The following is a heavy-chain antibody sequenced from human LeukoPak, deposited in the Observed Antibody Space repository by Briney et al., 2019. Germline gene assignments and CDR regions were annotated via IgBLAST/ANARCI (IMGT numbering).Heavy chain of an antibody. CDR3: ASGAAAGRLDY. CDR1: GSTFSSYA. CDR2: ISSSGSTI. J-gene: IGHJ4*02. Sequence: GGSLRLSCAASGSTFSSYAMSWVRQAPGKGLEWVSYISSSGSTIYYADSVKGRFTISRDNAKNSLYLQMNSLRAEDTAVYYCASGAAAGRLDYWGQGTLVTVSS. V-gene: IGHV3-48*03. D-gene: IGHD6-13*01.